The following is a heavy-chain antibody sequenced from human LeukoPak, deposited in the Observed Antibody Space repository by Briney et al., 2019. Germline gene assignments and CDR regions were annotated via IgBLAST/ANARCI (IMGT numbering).Heavy chain of an antibody. CDR2: INTDGSNT. D-gene: IGHD1-26*01. V-gene: IGHV3-74*01. CDR1: GFTFSSYW. CDR3: VRVVVGASTGGGSD. Sequence: GGSLRLSCAASGFTFSSYWMHWVRQAPGNGLLWVSRINTDGSNTVYADSVKGRFTISRDNAKDTLYLQMNSLRADDTAVYYCVRVVVGASTGGGSDWGQGTLVTVSS. J-gene: IGHJ4*02.